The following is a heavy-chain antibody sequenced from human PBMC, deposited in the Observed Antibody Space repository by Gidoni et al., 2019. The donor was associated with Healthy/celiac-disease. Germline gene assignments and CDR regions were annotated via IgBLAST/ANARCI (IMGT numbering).Heavy chain of an antibody. CDR1: GGSVSSGSYY. Sequence: QVQLQESGPGLVKPSETLSLTCTVSGGSVSSGSYYWSWIRQPPGKGLEWIGYIYYSGSTNYNPSLKSRVTISVDTSKNQFSLKLSSVTAADTAVYYCARSLPKQWLGIFDYWGQGTLVTVSS. CDR3: ARSLPKQWLGIFDY. V-gene: IGHV4-61*01. CDR2: IYYSGST. D-gene: IGHD6-19*01. J-gene: IGHJ4*02.